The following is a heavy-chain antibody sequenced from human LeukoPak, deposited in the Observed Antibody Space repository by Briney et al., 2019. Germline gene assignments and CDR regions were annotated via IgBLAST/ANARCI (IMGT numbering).Heavy chain of an antibody. Sequence: ASVKVSCKVSGYTLTELSMHWVRQAPGKGLEWMGGFDPEDGETIYAQKFQGRVTMTEDTSTDTAYMELSSLRSEDTAVYYCATVEGGYYDSSGPYYFDYWGQGTLVTVPS. J-gene: IGHJ4*02. CDR3: ATVEGGYYDSSGPYYFDY. CDR1: GYTLTELS. CDR2: FDPEDGET. D-gene: IGHD3-22*01. V-gene: IGHV1-24*01.